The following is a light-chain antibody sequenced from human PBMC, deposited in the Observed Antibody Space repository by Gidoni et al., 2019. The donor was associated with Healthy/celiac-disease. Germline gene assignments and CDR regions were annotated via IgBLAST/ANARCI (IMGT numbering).Light chain of an antibody. J-gene: IGLJ3*02. CDR1: SGHSSYA. CDR2: LNSDGSH. V-gene: IGLV4-69*01. Sequence: QLVLTQSPSASASLGASVKLTCTLSSGHSSYAIAWPQQQPEKGPRYLMKLNSDGSHSQGDGIPDRFSGSSSGAERYLTISSLQSEDEADYYCQTWGTGIRVFGGGTKLSVL. CDR3: QTWGTGIRV.